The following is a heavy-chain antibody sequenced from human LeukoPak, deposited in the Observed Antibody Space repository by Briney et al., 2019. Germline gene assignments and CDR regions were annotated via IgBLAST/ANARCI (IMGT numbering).Heavy chain of an antibody. J-gene: IGHJ4*02. Sequence: GGSLRLSCTASGFTFSSYWMNWFRQAPGEGLEWVANIKYDGSEKYHVDSVKGRFTISRDNAKNSLYLQMNSLRAEDTTVYYCARALDSLYSSGWPSAGYWGQGTLVTVSS. CDR1: GFTFSSYW. V-gene: IGHV3-7*01. CDR3: ARALDSLYSSGWPSAGY. CDR2: IKYDGSEK. D-gene: IGHD6-19*01.